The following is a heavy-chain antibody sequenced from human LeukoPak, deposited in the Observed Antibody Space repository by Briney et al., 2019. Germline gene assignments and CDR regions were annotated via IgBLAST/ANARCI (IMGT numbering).Heavy chain of an antibody. CDR2: MSGSGDSS. CDR1: GFTFSKNA. CDR3: AKNKWERSGAFDT. V-gene: IGHV3-23*01. D-gene: IGHD1-26*01. J-gene: IGHJ3*02. Sequence: QPGGSLRLSCAASGFTFSKNAMSWVRQAPGKGLEWVSAMSGSGDSSYYADSVKGRFTISRDISKNTLYLQMNSLGVEDTAVYYCAKNKWERSGAFDTWGQGTMVTVSS.